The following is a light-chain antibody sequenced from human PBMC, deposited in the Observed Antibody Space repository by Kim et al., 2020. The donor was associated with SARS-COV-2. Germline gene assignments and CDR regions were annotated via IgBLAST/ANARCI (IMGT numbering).Light chain of an antibody. CDR2: STS. J-gene: IGKJ5*01. V-gene: IGKV3-20*01. CDR3: QHYDSSPTVT. Sequence: EIVLTQSPGTLSLFAGERATLSCRASQSISNGYLAWYQHKPGQSPRLLMHSTSRRASGTPDRFSGSGSGTDLILTISRLEPEDFAVYYCQHYDSSPTVTFGQGTRLEIK. CDR1: QSISNGY.